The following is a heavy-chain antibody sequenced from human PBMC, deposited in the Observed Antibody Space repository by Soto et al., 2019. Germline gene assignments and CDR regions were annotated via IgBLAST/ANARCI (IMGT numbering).Heavy chain of an antibody. CDR1: GGTFSRHA. V-gene: IGHV1-69*01. CDR3: ARQFYSDSSGHYYAY. D-gene: IGHD3-22*01. J-gene: IGHJ4*02. Sequence: QVQLVQSGAEVKKPGSSVKVSCKASGGTFSRHAFSWVRQAPGQGLEWMGGIIPMFGTPNYSEKFQGRLSITADESTTTVYMQLSSLRSEDTAVYYCARQFYSDSSGHYYAYWGQGTLVTVS. CDR2: IIPMFGTP.